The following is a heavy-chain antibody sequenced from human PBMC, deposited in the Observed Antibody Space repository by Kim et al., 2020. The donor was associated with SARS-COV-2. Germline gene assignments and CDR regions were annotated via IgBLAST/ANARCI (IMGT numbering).Heavy chain of an antibody. J-gene: IGHJ4*02. D-gene: IGHD6-25*01. CDR3: ARDAAIDMYYFDY. V-gene: IGHV3-21*01. Sequence: YADSVKGRFTISRDSAKNSLSLQMNSLRAEDTAVYYCARDAAIDMYYFDYWGQGTLVTVSS.